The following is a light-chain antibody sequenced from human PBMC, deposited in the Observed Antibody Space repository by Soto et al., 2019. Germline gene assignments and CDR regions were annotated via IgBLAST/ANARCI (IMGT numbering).Light chain of an antibody. CDR2: AAS. J-gene: IGKJ4*01. V-gene: IGKV1-27*01. Sequence: DIQMTQSPSSLSASIGDRVTITCRASQGISDYLAWYQQKPGKVPKLLIYAASTLQSGVPSRFSGSGSGTDFTLTSSSLQPEDVATYYCQTCNSALTFGGGTKLEIK. CDR1: QGISDY. CDR3: QTCNSALT.